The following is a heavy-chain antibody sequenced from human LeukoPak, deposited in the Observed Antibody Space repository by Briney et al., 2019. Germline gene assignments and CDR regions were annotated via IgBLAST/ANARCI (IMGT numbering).Heavy chain of an antibody. D-gene: IGHD3-3*01. CDR3: ARQYYDFWSGSTPGAFDI. Sequence: GESLKISCKGSGYSFTSYWIGWVRQMPGKGLEWMGIIYPGDSDTRYSPSFQGQVTISADKSISTAYLQWSSLEASDTAMYYCARQYYDFWSGSTPGAFDIWGQGTMVTVSS. CDR2: IYPGDSDT. V-gene: IGHV5-51*01. CDR1: GYSFTSYW. J-gene: IGHJ3*02.